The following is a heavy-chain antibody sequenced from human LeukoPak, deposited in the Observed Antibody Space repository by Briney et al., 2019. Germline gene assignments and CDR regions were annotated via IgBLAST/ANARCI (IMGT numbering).Heavy chain of an antibody. CDR2: IIPILGIA. J-gene: IGHJ3*02. CDR1: GGTFSSYA. D-gene: IGHD6-13*01. Sequence: SVKVSCKASGGTFSSYAISWVRQAPGQGLEWMGRIIPILGIANYAQKFQGRVTITADKSTSTAYMELSRLRSEDTAVYYCARPYSSSWYWDAFDIWGQGTMVTVSS. CDR3: ARPYSSSWYWDAFDI. V-gene: IGHV1-69*04.